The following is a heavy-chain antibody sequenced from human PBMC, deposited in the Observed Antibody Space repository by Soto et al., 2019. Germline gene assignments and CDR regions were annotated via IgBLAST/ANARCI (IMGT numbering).Heavy chain of an antibody. CDR3: AKGEVTMVRGVISPFDY. CDR2: ISGSGGST. CDR1: GFTFSSYA. J-gene: IGHJ4*02. V-gene: IGHV3-23*01. D-gene: IGHD3-10*01. Sequence: GGSLRLSCAASGFTFSSYAMSWVRQAPGKGLEWVSAISGSGGSTYYADSVKGRFTISRDNSKNTLYLQMNSLRAKDTAVYYCAKGEVTMVRGVISPFDYWGQGTLVTVSS.